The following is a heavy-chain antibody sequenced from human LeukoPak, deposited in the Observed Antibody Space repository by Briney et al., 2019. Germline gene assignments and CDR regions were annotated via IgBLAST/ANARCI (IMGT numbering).Heavy chain of an antibody. V-gene: IGHV4-31*03. CDR2: IYDRGST. Sequence: SETLSLLCTVSGRFISIGRAFGRWIRPHPGKGPEWIEYIYDRGSTYYNPSLKSRATVSADRSKNQISMKLTSVTAADTAVYYCARRITVAGLFDYWGQGILVTVSS. CDR1: GRFISIGRAF. D-gene: IGHD6-13*01. J-gene: IGHJ4*02. CDR3: ARRITVAGLFDY.